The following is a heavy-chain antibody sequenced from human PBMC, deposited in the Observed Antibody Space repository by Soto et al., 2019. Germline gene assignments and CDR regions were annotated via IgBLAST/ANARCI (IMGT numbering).Heavy chain of an antibody. V-gene: IGHV1-8*01. Sequence: ASVKVSCKASGYTFTSYDINWVRQATGQGLEWMGWMNPNSGNTGYAQKFQGRVTMTRNTSISTAYMELSSLRSEDTAVYYCARXRWTYYYGSGSPKGMDVWGQGTTVTVSS. CDR3: ARXRWTYYYGSGSPKGMDV. CDR2: MNPNSGNT. J-gene: IGHJ6*02. CDR1: GYTFTSYD. D-gene: IGHD3-10*01.